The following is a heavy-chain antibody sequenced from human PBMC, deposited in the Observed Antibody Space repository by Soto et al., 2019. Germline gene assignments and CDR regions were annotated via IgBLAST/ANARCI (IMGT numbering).Heavy chain of an antibody. J-gene: IGHJ3*02. V-gene: IGHV1-58*02. CDR3: AADYHYCNSSGYAALDI. D-gene: IGHD3-22*01. CDR1: GFTFTSSA. Sequence: GASVKVSCKASGFTFTSSAMQWVRQARGQRLEWIGWIVVGSGNTNYAQKFQERVTITRDMSTSTAYMELSSLRSEDTAVYYCAADYHYCNSSGYAALDIGVQGTRVTVSS. CDR2: IVVGSGNT.